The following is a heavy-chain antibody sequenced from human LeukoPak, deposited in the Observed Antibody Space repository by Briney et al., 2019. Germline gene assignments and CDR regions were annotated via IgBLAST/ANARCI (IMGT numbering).Heavy chain of an antibody. Sequence: SETLSLTCTVSRGSISSSIYYWGWIRQPPGKGLEWIGSIYYSGSTYYNPSLKSRVTISVDTSKNQFSLKLSSVTAADTAVYYCARDVGRDGYNWYYWGQGTLVTVSS. J-gene: IGHJ4*02. CDR3: ARDVGRDGYNWYY. V-gene: IGHV4-39*07. CDR1: RGSISSSIYY. D-gene: IGHD5-24*01. CDR2: IYYSGST.